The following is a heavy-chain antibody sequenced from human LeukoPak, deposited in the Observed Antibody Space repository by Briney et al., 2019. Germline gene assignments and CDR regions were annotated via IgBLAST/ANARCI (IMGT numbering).Heavy chain of an antibody. CDR3: ARDRDYGFDY. CDR2: ISSSNI. J-gene: IGHJ4*02. Sequence: QPGGSLRLSCAASGFTFSSFSMNWVRQAPGKGLEWVSYISSSNIFYADSVTGRFTITRDNAKNSLYLQMNSLRGEDTAVYYCARDRDYGFDYWGQGTLVTVSS. V-gene: IGHV3-48*01. CDR1: GFTFSSFS. D-gene: IGHD4-17*01.